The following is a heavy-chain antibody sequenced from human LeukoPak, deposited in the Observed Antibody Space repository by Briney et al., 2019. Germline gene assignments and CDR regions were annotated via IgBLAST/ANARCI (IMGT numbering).Heavy chain of an antibody. CDR3: ARALSGYDAFDY. CDR2: INHSGST. D-gene: IGHD5-12*01. Sequence: SETLSLTCTVSGGSISTSNYYWGWIRQPPGKGLEWIGEINHSGSTNYNPSLKSRVTISVDTSKNQFSLKLSSVTAADTAVYYCARALSGYDAFDYWGQGTLVTVSS. J-gene: IGHJ4*02. CDR1: GGSISTSNYY. V-gene: IGHV4-39*07.